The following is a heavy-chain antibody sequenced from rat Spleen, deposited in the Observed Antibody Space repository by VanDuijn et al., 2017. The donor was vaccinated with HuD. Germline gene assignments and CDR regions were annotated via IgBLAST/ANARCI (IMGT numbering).Heavy chain of an antibody. CDR1: GFTFSDYN. D-gene: IGHD1-4*01. CDR2: ISYDGSST. CDR3: ARHELPGYNWFAY. J-gene: IGHJ3*01. V-gene: IGHV5-7*01. Sequence: EVQLVESGGGLVQPGRSLKLSCAASGFTFSDYNMAWVRQAPKKGLEWVATISYDGSSTYYRDSVKGRFTISRDNAKSTLYLQMDSQRSEETATYYCARHELPGYNWFAYWGQGTLVTVSS.